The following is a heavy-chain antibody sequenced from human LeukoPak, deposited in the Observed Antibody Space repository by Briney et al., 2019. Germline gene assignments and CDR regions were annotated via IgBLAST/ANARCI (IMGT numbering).Heavy chain of an antibody. CDR3: ATSVGALDF. CDR2: ISSSGSYI. V-gene: IGHV3-21*01. D-gene: IGHD1-26*01. CDR1: GFTFSDYS. Sequence: PGGSLRLSCATSGFTFSDYSMNWVRQAPGKGLEWVSSISSSGSYIYYADSVRGRFTISRDNAKNSLYLQMNSLRAEDTAVYYCATSVGALDFWGQGTLVTVSS. J-gene: IGHJ4*02.